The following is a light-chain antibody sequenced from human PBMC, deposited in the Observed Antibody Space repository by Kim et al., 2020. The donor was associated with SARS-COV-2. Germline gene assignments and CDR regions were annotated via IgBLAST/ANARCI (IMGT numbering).Light chain of an antibody. CDR3: QSYDSSNLV. Sequence: GKTVTISCTRSSGSIARNYVQWDQQRPGSAPTTVIYEDNQRPSGVPDRFSGSIDSSSNSASLTISGLKTEDEADYYCQSYDSSNLVFGGGTQLTVL. J-gene: IGLJ3*02. CDR2: EDN. CDR1: SGSIARNY. V-gene: IGLV6-57*03.